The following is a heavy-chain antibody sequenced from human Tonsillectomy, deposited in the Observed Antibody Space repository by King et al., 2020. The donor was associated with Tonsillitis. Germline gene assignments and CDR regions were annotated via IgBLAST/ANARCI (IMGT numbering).Heavy chain of an antibody. V-gene: IGHV3-74*01. D-gene: IGHD4-17*01. CDR3: ARDDNDYGDSLGY. J-gene: IGHJ4*02. CDR1: RFTFSSYW. CDR2: INSDGSST. Sequence: VQLVESGGGLVQPGGSLRLSCAASRFTFSSYWMHWIRQAPGKGLVWVSHINSDGSSTSYADSVKGRFTISRDNAKNTLYLQLNSLRAEDTAMYYCARDDNDYGDSLGYWGQGTLVTVSS.